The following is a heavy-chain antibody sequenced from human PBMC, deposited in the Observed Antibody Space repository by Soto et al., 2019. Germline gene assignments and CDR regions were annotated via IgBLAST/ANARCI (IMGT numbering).Heavy chain of an antibody. D-gene: IGHD3-22*01. J-gene: IGHJ3*02. CDR1: GGTFSSYA. CDR2: IIPIFGTA. CDR3: ARQRITMIVVVIVGAFDI. Sequence: QVQLVQSGAEVKKPGSSVKVSCKASGGTFSSYAISWVRQAPGQGLEWMGGIIPIFGTANYAQKFQGRVTITADESTSTAYMELSSLRSEYTAVYYCARQRITMIVVVIVGAFDIWGQGTMVTVSS. V-gene: IGHV1-69*01.